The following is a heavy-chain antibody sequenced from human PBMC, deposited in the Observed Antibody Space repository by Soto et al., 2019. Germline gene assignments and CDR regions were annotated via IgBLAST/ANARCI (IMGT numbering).Heavy chain of an antibody. CDR3: ARARSRRAQYFDL. Sequence: EVQLVESGGGLVQPGGSLRLSCAASGFTFSSYDMHWVRQATGKGLEWVSAIGTAGDTYYPGSVKGRFTISRENAKNSLYLQMNSLRAEDTAVYYCARARSRRAQYFDLWGRGTLVTVSS. CDR2: IGTAGDT. CDR1: GFTFSSYD. J-gene: IGHJ2*01. V-gene: IGHV3-13*01. D-gene: IGHD6-13*01.